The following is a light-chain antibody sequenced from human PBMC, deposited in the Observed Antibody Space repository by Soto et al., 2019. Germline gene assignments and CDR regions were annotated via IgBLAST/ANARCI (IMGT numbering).Light chain of an antibody. Sequence: QSALTQPPSASGSPGQSVTITCSGTSSDVGEENYVSWYQQHPGKAPRLMIYEVNKRPSGVPDRFSGSKSGYTASLTVSGLQTEDEAFYYCSSSAGIYHYLVFGGGTKLTVL. CDR2: EVN. CDR1: SSDVGEENY. J-gene: IGLJ3*02. CDR3: SSSAGIYHYLV. V-gene: IGLV2-8*01.